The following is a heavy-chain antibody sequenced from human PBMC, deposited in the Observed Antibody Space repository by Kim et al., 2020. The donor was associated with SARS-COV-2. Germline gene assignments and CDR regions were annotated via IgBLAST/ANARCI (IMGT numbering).Heavy chain of an antibody. CDR3: ARGPWSGYFHIYWEKRYGMDV. V-gene: IGHV4-34*01. CDR2: INHSGST. D-gene: IGHD3-3*01. Sequence: SETLSLTCAVYGGSFSGYYWSWIRQPPGKGLEWIGEINHSGSTNYNPSLKSRVTISVDTSKNQFSLKLSSVTAADTAVYYCARGPWSGYFHIYWEKRYGMDVWGQGTTVTVSS. J-gene: IGHJ6*02. CDR1: GGSFSGYY.